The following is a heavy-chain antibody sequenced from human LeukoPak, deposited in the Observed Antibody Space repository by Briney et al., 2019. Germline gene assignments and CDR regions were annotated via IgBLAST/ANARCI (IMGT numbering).Heavy chain of an antibody. CDR3: ARDGSPGIVGATKPDY. V-gene: IGHV1-8*02. Sequence: ASVKVSCKASGYTFTSYDINWVRQATGQGLEWMGWMNPNSGNTGYAQKFQGRVTMTRDTSISTAYMELSRLRSDDTAVYYCARDGSPGIVGATKPDYWGQGTLVTVSS. J-gene: IGHJ4*02. D-gene: IGHD1-26*01. CDR2: MNPNSGNT. CDR1: GYTFTSYD.